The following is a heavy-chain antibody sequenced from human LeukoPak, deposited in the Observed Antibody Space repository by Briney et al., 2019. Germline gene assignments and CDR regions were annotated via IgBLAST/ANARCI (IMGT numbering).Heavy chain of an antibody. CDR2: ISWNSGSI. Sequence: GRSLRLSCAASGFTFDDYAMHWVRHAPGKGLEWVSGISWNSGSIGYADSVKGRFTISRDNAKNSLYLQMNSLRAEDTALYYCAKDSSGYYLNWGQGTPVTVSS. J-gene: IGHJ4*02. V-gene: IGHV3-9*01. CDR3: AKDSSGYYLN. D-gene: IGHD3-22*01. CDR1: GFTFDDYA.